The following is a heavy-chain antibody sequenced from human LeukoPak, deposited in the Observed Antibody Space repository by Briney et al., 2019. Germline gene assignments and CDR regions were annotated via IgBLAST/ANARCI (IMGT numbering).Heavy chain of an antibody. CDR3: ARAADYGSGETY. J-gene: IGHJ4*02. D-gene: IGHD3-10*01. CDR2: INPSGGST. V-gene: IGHV1-46*01. Sequence: ASVKGSCKAFGYTFTSYYMQWVRQAPGQGLEWMGIINPSGGSTSYAQKFQGRVTMTRDTSTSTVYMELNSLRSEDTAVYYCARAADYGSGETYWGQGTLVTVSS. CDR1: GYTFTSYY.